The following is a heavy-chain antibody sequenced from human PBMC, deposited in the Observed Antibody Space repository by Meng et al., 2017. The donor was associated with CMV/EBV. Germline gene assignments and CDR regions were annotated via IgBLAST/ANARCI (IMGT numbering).Heavy chain of an antibody. CDR1: GFTFSSYG. J-gene: IGHJ4*02. CDR3: AREAPLSFWSGLN. V-gene: IGHV3-21*01. Sequence: GGSLRLSCAASGFTFSSYGMHWVRQAPGKGLEWVSSISSSSSYIYYADSVKGRFTISRDNAKNSLYLQMNSLRAEDTAVYYCAREAPLSFWSGLNWGQGTLVTVSS. CDR2: ISSSSSYI. D-gene: IGHD3-3*01.